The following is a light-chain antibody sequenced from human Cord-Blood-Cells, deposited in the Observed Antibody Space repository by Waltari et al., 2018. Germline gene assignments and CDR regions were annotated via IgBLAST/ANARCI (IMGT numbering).Light chain of an antibody. CDR3: QQYGSSPPWT. J-gene: IGKJ1*01. Sequence: EIVLTKSPRTLALSPGERATLSCRASQSVSSSYLDWYQQKPGPAPRRRIYGASSRATGSPDRFRGSGSGTDFTLTISRLEPEDFAVYYCQQYGSSPPWTFGQGTKVEIK. V-gene: IGKV3-20*01. CDR2: GAS. CDR1: QSVSSSY.